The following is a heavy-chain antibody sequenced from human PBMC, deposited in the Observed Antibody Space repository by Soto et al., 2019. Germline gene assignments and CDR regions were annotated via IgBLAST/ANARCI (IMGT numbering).Heavy chain of an antibody. CDR3: ARQGGEYNTMSDY. D-gene: IGHD3-10*01. CDR1: GYTFSKYW. CDR2: IYPGDSDA. J-gene: IGHJ4*02. Sequence: PGESLKISCKGSGYTFSKYWIGWGRQTPGKCMEWMGMIYPGDSDARYSPSFEGKVTFSVDKSINTAYLQWNSLKASDTAMYYCARQGGEYNTMSDYWGQGTLVTVSS. V-gene: IGHV5-51*01.